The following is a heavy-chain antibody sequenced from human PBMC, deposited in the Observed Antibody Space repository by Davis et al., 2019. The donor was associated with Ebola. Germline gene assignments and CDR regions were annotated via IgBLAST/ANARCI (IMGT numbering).Heavy chain of an antibody. V-gene: IGHV4-59*01. CDR1: GGSINNYF. CDR3: ARSARNILTGWWWFDP. D-gene: IGHD3-9*01. CDR2: IHYLGNT. Sequence: SETLSLTCTVSGGSINNYFWSWIRQPPGKGLEWIGNIHYLGNTNYNPSLKSRVTISVDTSENQLSLKLSSVNTADTAVYYCARSARNILTGWWWFDPWGQGTLVSVTS. J-gene: IGHJ5*02.